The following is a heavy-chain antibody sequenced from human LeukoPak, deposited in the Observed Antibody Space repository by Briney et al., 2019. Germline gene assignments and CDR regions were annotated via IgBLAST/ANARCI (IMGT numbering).Heavy chain of an antibody. CDR1: GGSFSGYY. CDR2: IDHGGSA. V-gene: IGHV4-34*01. J-gene: IGHJ4*02. D-gene: IGHD6-13*01. Sequence: SETLSLTCAVYGGSFSGYYWSWIRQPPGKGLEWIGEIDHGGSANYNPSLKSRVIISVDTSKNQFSLKLSSVTAADTAVYYCARTIPRRTTAAPAHSDYWGQGTLVTVSS. CDR3: ARTIPRRTTAAPAHSDY.